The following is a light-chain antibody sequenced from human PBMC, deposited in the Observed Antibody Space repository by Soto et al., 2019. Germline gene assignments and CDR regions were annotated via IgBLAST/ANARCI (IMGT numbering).Light chain of an antibody. Sequence: EMVLTQAPATLSVSPGKRATLSCRASQSVSSSFAWYQQTPGQAPRLLIYGASTRATGVPARFSGSGSGTEFTLPISRLQPDDVETYFCQQYDSYPRTFGQGTKVDIK. CDR2: GAS. CDR3: QQYDSYPRT. J-gene: IGKJ1*01. V-gene: IGKV3-15*01. CDR1: QSVSSS.